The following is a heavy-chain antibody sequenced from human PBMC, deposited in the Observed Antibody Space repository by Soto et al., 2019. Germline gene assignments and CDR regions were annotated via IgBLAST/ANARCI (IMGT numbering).Heavy chain of an antibody. CDR1: GFTFSTCG. D-gene: IGHD6-19*01. CDR2: ISYDGSNT. Sequence: PGGSLRLSCAASGFTFSTCGMHWVRQAPGKGLEWVAVISYDGSNTYYADSVKGRFTISRDNSKNTLYPQMNSLRAEDTAVYYCAKDGRLYSSGNWFDPWGQGTLVTVSS. CDR3: AKDGRLYSSGNWFDP. V-gene: IGHV3-30*18. J-gene: IGHJ5*02.